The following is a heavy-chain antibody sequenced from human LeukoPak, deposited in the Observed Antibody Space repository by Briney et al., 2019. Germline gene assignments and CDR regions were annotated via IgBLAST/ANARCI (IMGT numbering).Heavy chain of an antibody. CDR2: IYYSGST. CDR3: ARHLSRRGAFDS. J-gene: IGHJ3*02. V-gene: IGHV4-59*08. D-gene: IGHD2-2*01. CDR1: GGSISSYY. Sequence: SETLSLTCTVSGGSISSYYWSWIRHRPRTGLGWIGYIYYSGSTNYNPSLKSRVTISVDTSKNQFSLKLSSVTAADTAVYYCARHLSRRGAFDSWGQGTMVTVSS.